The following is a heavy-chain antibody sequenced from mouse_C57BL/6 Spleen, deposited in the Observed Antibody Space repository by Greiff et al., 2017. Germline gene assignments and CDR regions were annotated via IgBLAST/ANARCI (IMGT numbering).Heavy chain of an antibody. J-gene: IGHJ3*01. V-gene: IGHV1-66*01. CDR1: GYSFTSYY. Sequence: VQRVESGPELVKPGASVKISCKASGYSFTSYYIHWVKQRPGQGLEWIGWIYPGSGNTKYNEKFKGKATLTADTSSSTAYMQLSSLTSEDSAVYYCARDGLLRPFAYWGQGTLVTVSA. CDR3: ARDGLLRPFAY. CDR2: IYPGSGNT. D-gene: IGHD2-3*01.